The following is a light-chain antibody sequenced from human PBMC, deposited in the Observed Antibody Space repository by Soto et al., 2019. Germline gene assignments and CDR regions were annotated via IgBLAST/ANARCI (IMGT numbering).Light chain of an antibody. CDR1: QSISSY. V-gene: IGKV3-11*01. Sequence: TQSPSSLSASVGDRVTLSCRASQSISSYLAWYQQKPGQAPRLLIYDASNRATGIPARFSGSGSGTDFTLTISSLEPEDFAVYYCQQRTNWPITFGQGTRLEIK. CDR3: QQRTNWPIT. CDR2: DAS. J-gene: IGKJ5*01.